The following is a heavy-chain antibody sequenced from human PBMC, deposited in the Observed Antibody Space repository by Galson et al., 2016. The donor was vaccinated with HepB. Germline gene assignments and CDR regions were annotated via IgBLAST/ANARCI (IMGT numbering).Heavy chain of an antibody. CDR1: GDSVSSNSAA. CDR2: TYYRSKWYT. V-gene: IGHV6-1*01. Sequence: CAISGDSVSSNSAAWNWIRQSPSRGLEWLGRTYYRSKWYTDYAVSAKSRIAVNPDTSKNQFSLQMNRLRAEDTAVYYCAKDRSDWELPNWFFDLWGRGTLVSVSS. D-gene: IGHD1-26*01. CDR3: AKDRSDWELPNWFFDL. J-gene: IGHJ2*01.